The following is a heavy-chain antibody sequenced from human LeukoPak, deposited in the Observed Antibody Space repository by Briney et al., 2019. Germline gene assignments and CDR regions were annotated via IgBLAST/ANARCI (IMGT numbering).Heavy chain of an antibody. CDR1: GGSISSYY. CDR3: ATSAVAATIDYFDY. CDR2: IYYSGST. J-gene: IGHJ4*02. D-gene: IGHD6-19*01. V-gene: IGHV4-59*01. Sequence: PSETLSLTCTVSGGSISSYYWSWIRQPPGKGLEWIGYIYYSGSTNYNPSLKSRVTISVDTSKNQSSLKLSSVTAADTAVYYCATSAVAATIDYFDYWGQGTLVTVSS.